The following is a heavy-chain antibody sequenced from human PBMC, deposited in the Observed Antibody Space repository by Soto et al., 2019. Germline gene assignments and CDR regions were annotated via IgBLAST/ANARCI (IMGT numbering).Heavy chain of an antibody. D-gene: IGHD3-22*01. Sequence: QVQLVQSGAEVKKPGSSVKVSCKASGGTFSSYAISWVRQAPGQGLEWMGGIIPIFGSANYAQKFQGRVTITAAESTSTAYMDLSSLRSEDTAVYYCARDLKRYYDSSGYGYYYYGMDVWDQGTTVTVSS. V-gene: IGHV1-69*01. CDR2: IIPIFGSA. J-gene: IGHJ6*02. CDR1: GGTFSSYA. CDR3: ARDLKRYYDSSGYGYYYYGMDV.